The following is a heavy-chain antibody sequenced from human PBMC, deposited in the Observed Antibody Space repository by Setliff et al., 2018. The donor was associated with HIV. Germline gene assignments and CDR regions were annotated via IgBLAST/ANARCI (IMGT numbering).Heavy chain of an antibody. V-gene: IGHV4-34*01. CDR2: INHSGST. Sequence: PSETLSLTCAVYSGSFSGYYWSWIRQPPGKGLEWIGEINHSGSTKYNPSLKSRVTISVDTSKNQFSLKLTSVTAADTAVYYCARATYTTLFGVLMGGGLQYWGPGTLVTVSS. D-gene: IGHD3-3*01. CDR3: ARATYTTLFGVLMGGGLQY. CDR1: SGSFSGYY. J-gene: IGHJ4*02.